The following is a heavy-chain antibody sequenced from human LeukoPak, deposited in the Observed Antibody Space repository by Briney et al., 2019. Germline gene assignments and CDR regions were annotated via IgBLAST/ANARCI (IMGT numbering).Heavy chain of an antibody. CDR2: INHSGST. Sequence: SETLSLTCAVYGGSFSGYYWSWIRQPPGKGLEWIGEINHSGSTNYNPSLKSRVTISVDTSKNQFSLKLSSVTAADTAVYYCARGPVSDYWGQGTLVTVSA. CDR1: GGSFSGYY. CDR3: ARGPVSDY. J-gene: IGHJ4*02. V-gene: IGHV4-34*01.